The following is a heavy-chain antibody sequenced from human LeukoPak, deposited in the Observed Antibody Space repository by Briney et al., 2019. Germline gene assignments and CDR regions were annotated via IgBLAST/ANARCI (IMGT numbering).Heavy chain of an antibody. Sequence: GASVKVSCKASGYPFTSYGFSWVRQAPGQGLEWMGWVSGYNGNTNYAGNFQGRVTMTTDTSTSTADMELKSLRSDDTAVYYCARDSFLIGDRLPFDYWGQGTLVTVSS. CDR3: ARDSFLIGDRLPFDY. CDR1: GYPFTSYG. D-gene: IGHD3-3*01. CDR2: VSGYNGNT. J-gene: IGHJ4*02. V-gene: IGHV1-18*01.